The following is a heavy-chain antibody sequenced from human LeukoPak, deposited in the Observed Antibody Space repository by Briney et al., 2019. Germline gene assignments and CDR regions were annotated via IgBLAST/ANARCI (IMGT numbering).Heavy chain of an antibody. CDR3: ARVSRFWSGPFIDF. V-gene: IGHV4-61*02. CDR2: IYNSGIT. CDR1: GACISSNSYF. D-gene: IGHD3-3*01. J-gene: IGHJ4*02. Sequence: SQTLSLTCTVSGACISSNSYFWSWIRQPAGKGLEWMGRIYNSGITNYNPSLQSRLTISLDTSKNQFSLNLTSVTAADTAVYYCARVSRFWSGPFIDFWGKGTLVTVSS.